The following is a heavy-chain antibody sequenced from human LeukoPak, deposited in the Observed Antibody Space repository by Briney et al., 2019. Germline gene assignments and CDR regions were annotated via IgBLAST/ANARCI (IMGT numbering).Heavy chain of an antibody. V-gene: IGHV1-46*01. CDR1: GYTFTSYY. J-gene: IGHJ5*02. Sequence: ASVKVSCKASGYTFTSYYMHWVRQAPGQGLEWMGIINPSGGSTSYAQKFQGRVTMTRDTSTSTVYMELSSLRSEDTAVYYCARDGARHGSGSYEAMGWFDPWGQGTLVTVSS. CDR2: INPSGGST. CDR3: ARDGARHGSGSYEAMGWFDP. D-gene: IGHD3-10*01.